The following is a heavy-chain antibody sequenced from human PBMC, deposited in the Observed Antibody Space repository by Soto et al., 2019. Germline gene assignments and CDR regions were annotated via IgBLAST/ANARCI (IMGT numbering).Heavy chain of an antibody. CDR2: INPSGGST. D-gene: IGHD6-19*01. V-gene: IGHV1-46*01. CDR3: ARGIAVADPLWYYGMDV. CDR1: GYTFTSYY. Sequence: ASVKVSCKASGYTFTSYYMHWVRQAPGQGLEWMGIINPSGGSTSYAQRFQGRVTMTRDTSTSTVYMELSSLRSEDTTVYYCARGIAVADPLWYYGMDVWGQGTTVTVSS. J-gene: IGHJ6*02.